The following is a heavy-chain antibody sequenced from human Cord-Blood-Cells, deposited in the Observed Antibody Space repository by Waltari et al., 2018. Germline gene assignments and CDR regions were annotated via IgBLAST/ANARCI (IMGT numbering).Heavy chain of an antibody. J-gene: IGHJ3*02. D-gene: IGHD1-1*01. CDR1: GGSFSGYY. CDR2: INHSGSP. Sequence: QVQLQQSGAGLLQPSETLSLTGAVYGGSFSGYYWCWIRLPPGKGLAWLVEINHSGSPNYNPSLKSRVTISVDTSKNQFSLKLSSVTAADTAVYYCARGMGPGRVWGTRDAFDIWGQGTMVTVSS. CDR3: ARGMGPGRVWGTRDAFDI. V-gene: IGHV4-34*01.